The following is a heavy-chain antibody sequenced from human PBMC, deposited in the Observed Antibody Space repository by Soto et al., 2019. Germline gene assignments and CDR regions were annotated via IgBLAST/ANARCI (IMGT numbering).Heavy chain of an antibody. CDR1: GGAISSGGYY. Sequence: SETLSLTCTVSGGAISSGGYYWSWIRQHPGKGLEWIGYIYYSGSTYYNPSLKSRVTISVDTSKNQFSLKLSSVTAADTAVYYCARVLRGVVTTDWFDPWGQGTLVTVSS. CDR3: ARVLRGVVTTDWFDP. V-gene: IGHV4-31*03. D-gene: IGHD4-4*01. J-gene: IGHJ5*02. CDR2: IYYSGST.